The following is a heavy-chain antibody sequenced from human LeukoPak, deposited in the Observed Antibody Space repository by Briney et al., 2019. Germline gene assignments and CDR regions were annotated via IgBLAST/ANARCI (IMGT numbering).Heavy chain of an antibody. J-gene: IGHJ3*02. CDR1: GGSISSSSYY. CDR2: IYYSGST. Sequence: SETLSLTCTVSGGSISSSSYYWGWIRQPPGKGLEWIGSIYYSGSTYYNPSLKSRVTIPVDTSKNQFSLKLSSVTAADTAVYYCARQRYCGGDCYSTFDIWGQGTMVTVSS. D-gene: IGHD2-21*01. CDR3: ARQRYCGGDCYSTFDI. V-gene: IGHV4-39*01.